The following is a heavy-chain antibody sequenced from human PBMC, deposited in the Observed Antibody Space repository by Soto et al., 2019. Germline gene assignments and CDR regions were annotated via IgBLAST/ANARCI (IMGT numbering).Heavy chain of an antibody. J-gene: IGHJ6*02. D-gene: IGHD2-8*02. CDR1: GGTFSSNA. CDR2: IIPIYDTS. V-gene: IGHV1-69*06. CDR3: ARGAVMSVIPPRYTTDV. Sequence: QPQLVQSGAELKKPGSSVKVSCKASGGTFSSNAISWVRQAPGQGLEWLGGIIPIYDTSNYAEKFQVRVTISADRSTSTAYMELRSLRSEDTAVYYCARGAVMSVIPPRYTTDVWGQGTTVTVSS.